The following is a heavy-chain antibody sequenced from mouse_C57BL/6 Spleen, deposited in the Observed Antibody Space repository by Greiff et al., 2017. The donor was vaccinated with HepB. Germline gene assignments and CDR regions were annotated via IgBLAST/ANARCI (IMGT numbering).Heavy chain of an antibody. Sequence: QVQLQQPGAELVMPGASVKLSCKASGYTFTSYWMHWVKQRPGQGLEWIGEIDPSDSYTNYNQKFKGKSTLTVDKSSSPASMQPSSLTSEDSAVYYCARNYDYGVGAVDYWGQGTTLTGSS. J-gene: IGHJ2*01. D-gene: IGHD2-4*01. V-gene: IGHV1-69*01. CDR2: IDPSDSYT. CDR1: GYTFTSYW. CDR3: ARNYDYGVGAVDY.